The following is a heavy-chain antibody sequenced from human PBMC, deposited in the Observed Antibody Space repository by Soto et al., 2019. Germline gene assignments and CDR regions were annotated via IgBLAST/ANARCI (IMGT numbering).Heavy chain of an antibody. D-gene: IGHD3-16*01. CDR2: IESGGSI. J-gene: IGHJ3*02. Sequence: EVQLVESGGGLIQPGGSLRLSCACSGVTVNTNYMSWVRQSPGKGLEWVSLIESGGSIYYADSVKGRFTISRDSFKNTLSLQMNSLRVEDTAVYYCASTTVWKNAIEIWGQGTLVSVSS. V-gene: IGHV3-53*01. CDR3: ASTTVWKNAIEI. CDR1: GVTVNTNY.